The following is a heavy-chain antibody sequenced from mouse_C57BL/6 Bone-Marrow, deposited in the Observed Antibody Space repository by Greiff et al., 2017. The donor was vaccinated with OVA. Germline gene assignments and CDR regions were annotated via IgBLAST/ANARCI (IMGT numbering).Heavy chain of an antibody. CDR1: GYTFTDYE. V-gene: IGHV1-15*01. CDR3: TRGYSNCYAMDY. D-gene: IGHD2-5*01. J-gene: IGHJ4*01. Sequence: VQLVESGAELVRPGASVTLSCKASGYTFTDYEMHWVKQTPVHGLEWIGAIDPETGGTAYNQKFKGKAILTADKSSSTAYMELRSLTSEDSAVYCCTRGYSNCYAMDYWGQGTSVTVSS. CDR2: IDPETGGT.